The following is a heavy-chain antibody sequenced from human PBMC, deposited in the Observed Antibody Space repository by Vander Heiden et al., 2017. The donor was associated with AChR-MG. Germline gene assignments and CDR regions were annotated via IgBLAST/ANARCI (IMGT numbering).Heavy chain of an antibody. CDR1: GFPSSSYA. V-gene: IGHV3-30-3*01. Sequence: QVQLVESGGGVVQPGRSLRLSCAASGFPSSSYAMHWVRQAPGKGLEWVAVISYDGSNKYYADSVKGRVTISRDNSKNTLYLQMNSLRAEDTAVYYCARDPSPPYSSPSSFDAFDIWGQGTMVTVSS. J-gene: IGHJ3*02. D-gene: IGHD6-13*01. CDR3: ARDPSPPYSSPSSFDAFDI. CDR2: ISYDGSNK.